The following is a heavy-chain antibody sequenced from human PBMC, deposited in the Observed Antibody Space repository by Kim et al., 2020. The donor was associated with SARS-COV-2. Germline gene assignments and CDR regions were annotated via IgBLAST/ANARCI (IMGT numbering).Heavy chain of an antibody. CDR2: ISGSGGST. D-gene: IGHD3-22*01. Sequence: GGSLRLSCAASGFTFSSYAMSWVRQAPGKGLEWVSAISGSGGSTYYADSVKGRFTISRDNSKNTLYLQMNSLRAEDTAVYYCAKVLYDSSGYYYVWYFDYWGQGTLVTVSS. V-gene: IGHV3-23*01. CDR1: GFTFSSYA. J-gene: IGHJ4*02. CDR3: AKVLYDSSGYYYVWYFDY.